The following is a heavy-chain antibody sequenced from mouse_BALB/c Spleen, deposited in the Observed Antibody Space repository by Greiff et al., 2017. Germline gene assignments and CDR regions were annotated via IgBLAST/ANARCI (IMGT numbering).Heavy chain of an antibody. Sequence: VQLKESGAELVKPGASVKLSCTASGFNIKDTYMHWVKQRPEQGLEWIGRIDPANGNTKYDPKFQGKATITADTSSNTAYLQLSSLTSEDTAVYYCARDWYYGFDYWGQGTTLTVSS. J-gene: IGHJ2*01. CDR1: GFNIKDTY. D-gene: IGHD1-1*01. CDR3: ARDWYYGFDY. CDR2: IDPANGNT. V-gene: IGHV14-3*02.